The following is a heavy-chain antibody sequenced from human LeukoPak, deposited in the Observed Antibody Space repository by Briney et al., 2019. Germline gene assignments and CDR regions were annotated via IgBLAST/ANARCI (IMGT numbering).Heavy chain of an antibody. J-gene: IGHJ1*01. CDR2: INPSGGST. CDR3: AKVDTAMVSQH. Sequence: ASVKVSCKASGYTFTSYYMHWVRQAPGQGLEWMGIINPSGGSTSYAQKFQGRVTMTRDTSTSTVYMELSSLRSEDTAVYYCAKVDTAMVSQHWGQGTLVTVSS. V-gene: IGHV1-46*01. CDR1: GYTFTSYY. D-gene: IGHD5-18*01.